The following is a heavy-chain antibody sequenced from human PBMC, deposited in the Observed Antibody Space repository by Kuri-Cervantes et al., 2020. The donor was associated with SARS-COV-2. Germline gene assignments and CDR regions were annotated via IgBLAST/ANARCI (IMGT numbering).Heavy chain of an antibody. CDR3: ARDLGTFSSGWFYMDV. J-gene: IGHJ6*03. Sequence: GESLKISCAASGFTFSSYAMHWVRQAPGKGLGWVAVISYDGSNKYYADSVKGRFTISRDNAKSSLYLEMNSLRAEDTAMYYCARDLGTFSSGWFYMDVWGKGTTVTVSS. CDR1: GFTFSSYA. D-gene: IGHD6-19*01. CDR2: ISYDGSNK. V-gene: IGHV3-30-3*01.